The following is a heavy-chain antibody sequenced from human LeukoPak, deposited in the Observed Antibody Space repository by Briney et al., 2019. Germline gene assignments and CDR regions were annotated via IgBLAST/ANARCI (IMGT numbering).Heavy chain of an antibody. Sequence: GGSLRLSCAASGFTFSGFTMHWVRQAPGKGLEWVAVISYDGNNKYYADSVKGRFTISRDNSKNTLYLQMNSLRAEDTAVYYCSNALGGTNREFDYWGQGTLVTVSS. V-gene: IGHV3-30-3*01. D-gene: IGHD1-26*01. CDR2: ISYDGNNK. CDR3: SNALGGTNREFDY. CDR1: GFTFSGFT. J-gene: IGHJ4*02.